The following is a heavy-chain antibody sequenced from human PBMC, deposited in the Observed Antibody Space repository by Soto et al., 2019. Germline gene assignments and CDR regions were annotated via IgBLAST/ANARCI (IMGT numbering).Heavy chain of an antibody. V-gene: IGHV3-30*18. CDR2: ISYDGSNK. J-gene: IGHJ6*02. CDR1: GFTFSSYG. CDR3: AKGDYCSGGSCYPTPYGMDV. Sequence: QVQLVESGGGVVQPGRSLRLSCAASGFTFSSYGMHWVRQAPGKGLEWVAVISYDGSNKYYADSVKGRFTISRDNSKNTLYLQMNSLRAEDTAVYYCAKGDYCSGGSCYPTPYGMDVWGQGTTVTVSS. D-gene: IGHD2-15*01.